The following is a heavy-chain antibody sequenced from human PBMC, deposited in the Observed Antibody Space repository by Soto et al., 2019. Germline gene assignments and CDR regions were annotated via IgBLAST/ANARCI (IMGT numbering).Heavy chain of an antibody. J-gene: IGHJ4*02. CDR3: ARERWGNYYDSSGYYFFDS. V-gene: IGHV4-39*07. Sequence: SETLSLTCTVSGGSISSSSYYWGWIRQPPGKGLEWIGSIYYSGSTYYNPSLKSRVTISVDTSKNQFSLKLSSVTAADTAVYYCARERWGNYYDSSGYYFFDSWGQGTLVTVSS. CDR1: GGSISSSSYY. D-gene: IGHD3-22*01. CDR2: IYYSGST.